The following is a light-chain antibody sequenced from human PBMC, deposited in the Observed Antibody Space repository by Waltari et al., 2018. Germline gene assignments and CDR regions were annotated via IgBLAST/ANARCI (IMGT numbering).Light chain of an antibody. Sequence: QSALTEPASVSGSPGQSITISCTGTSSDVGAYNYVSWYQQHPGKAPKLMIFDVSNRPSGVSNRFSGSKSGNTASLTISGLQAEDEAGYYCSSYISSSTLELFGGGTSLTGL. V-gene: IGLV2-14*03. CDR3: SSYISSSTLEL. CDR1: SSDVGAYNY. J-gene: IGLJ2*01. CDR2: DVS.